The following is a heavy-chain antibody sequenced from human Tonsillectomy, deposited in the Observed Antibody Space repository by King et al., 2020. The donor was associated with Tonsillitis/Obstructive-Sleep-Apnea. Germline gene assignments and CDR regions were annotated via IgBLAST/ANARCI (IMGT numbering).Heavy chain of an antibody. CDR2: INWNGGST. CDR3: ARDKGYCSSTSCYAYFDY. CDR1: GFTFDDYG. V-gene: IGHV3-20*04. Sequence: VQLVESGGGVVRPGGSLRLSCAASGFTFDDYGMSWVRQAPGKGLEWVSGINWNGGSTGYADSGKGRFTISRDNAKNSLYLQMNSLRAEDTALYYCARDKGYCSSTSCYAYFDYWGQGTLVTVSS. J-gene: IGHJ4*02. D-gene: IGHD2-2*01.